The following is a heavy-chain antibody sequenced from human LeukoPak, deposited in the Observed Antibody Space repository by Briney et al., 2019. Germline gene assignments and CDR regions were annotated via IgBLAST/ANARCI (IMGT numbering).Heavy chain of an antibody. V-gene: IGHV3-74*01. CDR1: GFTFTSYW. CDR3: ASSARWWAYFDY. Sequence: GGSLRLSCATSGFTFTSYWMHWVRQVAGKGLVWLARVDHGGSGTNYADSVKGRFTISRDNAKSTVYLQMNSLRVEDTAVYYCASSARWWAYFDYWGQGTLVTVSS. J-gene: IGHJ4*02. D-gene: IGHD6-6*01. CDR2: VDHGGSGT.